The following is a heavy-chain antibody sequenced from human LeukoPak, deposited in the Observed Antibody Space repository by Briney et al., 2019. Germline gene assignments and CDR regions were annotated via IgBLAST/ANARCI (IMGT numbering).Heavy chain of an antibody. J-gene: IGHJ4*02. CDR3: ARDSHVDTAMVPFDY. CDR1: GFTFSDYY. V-gene: IGHV3-11*04. Sequence: PGGSLRLSCAASGFTFSDYYMSWIRQAPGKGLEWVSYISSSSSTIYYADSVKGRFTISRDNAKSSLYLQMNSLRAEDTAVYYCARDSHVDTAMVPFDYWGQGTLVTVSS. CDR2: ISSSSSTI. D-gene: IGHD5-18*01.